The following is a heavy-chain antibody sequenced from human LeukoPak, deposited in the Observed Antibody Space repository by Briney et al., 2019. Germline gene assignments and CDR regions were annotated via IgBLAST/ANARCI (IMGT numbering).Heavy chain of an antibody. CDR1: GYTFTSYY. J-gene: IGHJ4*02. CDR3: ARDEITFENDDY. CDR2: IIPILGIA. Sequence: GASVKVSCKASGYTFTSYYMHWVRQAPGQGLEWMGRIIPILGIANYAQKFQGRVTITADKSTSTAYMELSSLRSEDTAVYYCARDEITFENDDYWGQGTLVTVSS. V-gene: IGHV1-69*04. D-gene: IGHD3-16*01.